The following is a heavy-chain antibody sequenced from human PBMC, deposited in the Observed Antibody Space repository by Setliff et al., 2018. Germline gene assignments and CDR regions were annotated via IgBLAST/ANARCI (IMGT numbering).Heavy chain of an antibody. CDR2: INPRTGVT. CDR3: ARGTDYHGSGSYWAKDV. V-gene: IGHV1-2*02. D-gene: IGHD3-10*01. CDR1: GYTFSRYG. Sequence: ASVKVSCKASGYTFSRYGISWVRQAPGQGLEWMGWINPRTGVTNYAQKFQGRVTMTRDTSITTVYMDLSSLKSDDTAVYYCARGTDYHGSGSYWAKDVWGKGTTVTVSS. J-gene: IGHJ6*04.